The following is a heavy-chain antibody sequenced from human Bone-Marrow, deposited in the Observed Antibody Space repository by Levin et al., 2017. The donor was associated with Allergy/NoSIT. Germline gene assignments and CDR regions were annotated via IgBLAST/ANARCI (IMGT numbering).Heavy chain of an antibody. D-gene: IGHD1-1*01. Sequence: LRLSCTVSGGSISSAGYHWTWIRQYPGMGLEWIGYVSYRGSTYSNPSLKSRLAMSIDTSEQHFSLHLTSVSAAATAIYYCARLDGYSCDYWGQGALVTVSS. CDR2: VSYRGST. CDR1: GGSISSAGYH. J-gene: IGHJ4*02. CDR3: ARLDGYSCDY. V-gene: IGHV4-31*03.